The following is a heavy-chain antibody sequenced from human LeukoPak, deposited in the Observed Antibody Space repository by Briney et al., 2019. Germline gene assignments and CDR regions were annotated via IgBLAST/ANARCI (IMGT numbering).Heavy chain of an antibody. D-gene: IGHD2-2*01. CDR2: INPNSGGT. J-gene: IGHJ5*02. V-gene: IGHV1-2*02. CDR1: GYTFTGYY. CDR3: ARALVVPAAIGGWFDP. Sequence: ASVKVSCKASGYTFTGYYMHWVRQAPGQGLEWMGWINPNSGGTNYAQKFQDRVTMTRDTSISTAYMELSRLRSDDTAVYYCARALVVPAAIGGWFDPWGQGTLVTVSS.